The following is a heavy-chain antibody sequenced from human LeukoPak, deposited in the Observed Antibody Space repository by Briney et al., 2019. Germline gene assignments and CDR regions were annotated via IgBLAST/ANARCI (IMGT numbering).Heavy chain of an antibody. CDR1: GYTFTSYG. Sequence: GASVKVSCKASGYTFTSYGISWVRQAPGQGLECMGWISAYNGNTNYAQKLQGRVTMTTDTSTSTAYMELRSLRSDDTAVYYCASAGIAVAGTIFYFQHWGQGTLVTVSS. D-gene: IGHD6-19*01. CDR3: ASAGIAVAGTIFYFQH. CDR2: ISAYNGNT. V-gene: IGHV1-18*04. J-gene: IGHJ1*01.